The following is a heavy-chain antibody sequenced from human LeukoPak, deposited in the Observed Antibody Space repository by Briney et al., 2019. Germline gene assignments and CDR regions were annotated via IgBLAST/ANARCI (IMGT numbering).Heavy chain of an antibody. CDR1: GGSISSYY. Sequence: SETLSLTCTVSGGSISSYYWSWIRQPPGKGLEWIGYIYYSGSTNYNPSLKRRVTISVDTSKNQFSLKLSSVTAADTAVYYCARDGGVYYDSSGYFDYWGQGTLVTVSS. J-gene: IGHJ4*02. CDR3: ARDGGVYYDSSGYFDY. CDR2: IYYSGST. V-gene: IGHV4-59*01. D-gene: IGHD3-22*01.